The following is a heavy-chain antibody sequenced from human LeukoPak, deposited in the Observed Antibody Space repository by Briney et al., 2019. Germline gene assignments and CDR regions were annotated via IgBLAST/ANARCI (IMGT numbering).Heavy chain of an antibody. CDR1: GYTFTSYG. Sequence: ASVKVSRKASGYTFTSYGISWVRQAPGQGLEWMGWISAYNGNTNYAQKLQGRVTTTTDTSTSTAYMELRSLRSDDTAVYYCARRDDYGGNGVEGFDYWGQGTLVTVSS. J-gene: IGHJ4*02. CDR2: ISAYNGNT. D-gene: IGHD4-23*01. CDR3: ARRDDYGGNGVEGFDY. V-gene: IGHV1-18*01.